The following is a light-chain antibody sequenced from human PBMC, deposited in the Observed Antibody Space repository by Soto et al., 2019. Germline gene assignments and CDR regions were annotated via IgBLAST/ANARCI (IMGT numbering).Light chain of an antibody. V-gene: IGLV3-21*01. Sequence: SYELTQPPSVSVAPGKTATITCGGNSIGSKSVHWYQQMPGQAPVLVISYDSDRPSGIPERFSGSNSGNTATLTISRVEPGDEADYYCQVWGTSSGHQAIFGAGTKVTVL. CDR2: YDS. CDR3: QVWGTSSGHQAI. J-gene: IGLJ2*01. CDR1: SIGSKS.